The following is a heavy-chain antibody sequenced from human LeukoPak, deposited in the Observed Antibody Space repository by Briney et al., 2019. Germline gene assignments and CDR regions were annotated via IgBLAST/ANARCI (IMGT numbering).Heavy chain of an antibody. V-gene: IGHV3-30-3*01. Sequence: PGGSLRLSCAASGFTFSSYAMHWVRQAPGKGLEWVAVISYDGSNKYYADSVKGRFTISRDNSKNTLYLQMNSLRAEDTAVYYCARVGVTGTTLTDYWGQGTLVTVSS. D-gene: IGHD1-20*01. CDR2: ISYDGSNK. J-gene: IGHJ4*02. CDR3: ARVGVTGTTLTDY. CDR1: GFTFSSYA.